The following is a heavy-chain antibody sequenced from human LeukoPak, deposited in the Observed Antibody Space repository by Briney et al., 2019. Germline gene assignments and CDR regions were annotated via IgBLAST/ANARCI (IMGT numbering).Heavy chain of an antibody. V-gene: IGHV3-15*01. J-gene: IGHJ5*02. D-gene: IGHD1-26*01. CDR2: IKNKTNGGTT. CDR1: GSTLSNAY. CDR3: TTTIVGVTTWFDP. Sequence: PGGSLRLSCAASGSTLSNAYMSWVRQAPGKGPEWVGRIKNKTNGGTTDYAAPVKGRFTISRDDSKNTLYLQMNSLKTEDTAVYYCTTTIVGVTTWFDPWGQGTLVTVSS.